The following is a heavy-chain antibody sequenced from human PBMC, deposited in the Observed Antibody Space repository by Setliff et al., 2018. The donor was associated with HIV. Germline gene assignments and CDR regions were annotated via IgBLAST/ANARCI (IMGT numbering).Heavy chain of an antibody. J-gene: IGHJ4*02. CDR2: VSDGGT. CDR1: GASVSMPGW. CDR3: VKEGRTSTVFDY. Sequence: SETLSLTCTVVGASVSMPGWWGWVRQSPGKRLERIGEVSDGGTKYNPSLQGRATTSVDRSKNQFSLELRSVTAADTAVYYCVKEGRTSTVFDYWGQGVMVTVSS. V-gene: IGHV4-4*02. D-gene: IGHD1-7*01.